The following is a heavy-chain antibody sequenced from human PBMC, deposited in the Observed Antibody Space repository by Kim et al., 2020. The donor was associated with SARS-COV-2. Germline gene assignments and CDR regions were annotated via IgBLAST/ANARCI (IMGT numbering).Heavy chain of an antibody. Sequence: GGSLRLSCAASGFTFSSYGMHWVRQAPGKGLEWVAVISYDGSNKYYADSEKGRFTISRDNSKNTLYLQMNSLSAEDTAIYYCARGKNYYDSSGYKDAFD. D-gene: IGHD3-22*01. CDR3: ARGKNYYDSSGYKDAFD. J-gene: IGHJ3*02. V-gene: IGHV3-30*03. CDR2: ISYDGSNK. CDR1: GFTFSSYG.